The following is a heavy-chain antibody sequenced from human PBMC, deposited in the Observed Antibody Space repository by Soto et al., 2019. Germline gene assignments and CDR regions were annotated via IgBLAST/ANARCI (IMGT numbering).Heavy chain of an antibody. J-gene: IGHJ4*02. CDR3: ARGLNYDVLTGLDF. CDR1: GFTFDDYG. Sequence: GGSLRLSCAASGFTFDDYGMSWVRQAPGKGLEWVSGINWNGGGTAYADSVKGRFTISRDSAKDSLFLQMNSLRAEDTAFYYCARGLNYDVLTGLDFWGQGTLVTVSS. V-gene: IGHV3-20*04. CDR2: INWNGGGT. D-gene: IGHD3-9*01.